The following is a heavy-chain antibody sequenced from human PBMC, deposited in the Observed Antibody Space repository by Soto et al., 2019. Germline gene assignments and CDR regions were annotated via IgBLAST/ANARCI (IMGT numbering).Heavy chain of an antibody. J-gene: IGHJ5*02. CDR2: IYYSGTT. CDR1: GGSISSGGYY. D-gene: IGHD2-21*02. V-gene: IGHV4-31*03. Sequence: QVQLQESGPGLVKPSQTLSLTCTVSGGSISSGGYYWSWIRQHPGKGLEWIGYIYYSGTTYYNPSLKSRVTISVDTCKSHFSLKLGSVTAADTAVYYCARADCGGYCYLYNWFDPWGQGTLVTVSS. CDR3: ARADCGGYCYLYNWFDP.